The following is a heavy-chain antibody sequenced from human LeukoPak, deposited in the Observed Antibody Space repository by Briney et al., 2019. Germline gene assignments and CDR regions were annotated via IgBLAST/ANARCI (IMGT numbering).Heavy chain of an antibody. Sequence: GGSLRLSCAGSGFTLTHFGMHWVRQAPGKGLEWVSSITGSSGRTYYADSVKGRFTISRDTSNNTLYLQMSSLSDEDTAVYYCARGVEPLAANTLAYWGQGTLVTVSS. V-gene: IGHV3-23*01. J-gene: IGHJ4*02. CDR3: ARGVEPLAANTLAY. CDR1: GFTLTHFG. D-gene: IGHD1-14*01. CDR2: ITGSSGRT.